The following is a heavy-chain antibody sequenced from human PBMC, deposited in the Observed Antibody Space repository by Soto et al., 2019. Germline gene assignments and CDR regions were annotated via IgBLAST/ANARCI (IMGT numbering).Heavy chain of an antibody. CDR1: RVSLASRS. J-gene: IGHJ4*02. Sequence: SSEASRVSLASRSRCWMRKAPGQGLEWMGWISAYNGKTSYAQKLQGKVTMTTDTSTSTAYMELRSLRSDDTDVYYCARDPPPPDYWGQGTLVTSPQ. V-gene: IGHV1-18*01. CDR2: ISAYNGKT. CDR3: ARDPPPPDY.